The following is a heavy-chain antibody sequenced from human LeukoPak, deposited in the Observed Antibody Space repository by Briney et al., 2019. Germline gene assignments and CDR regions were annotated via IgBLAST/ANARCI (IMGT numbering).Heavy chain of an antibody. V-gene: IGHV1-46*01. D-gene: IGHD2-15*01. CDR3: ARDRQGGRPFDY. Sequence: ASVKVSCKASGYTFTSYYMHWVRQAPGQGLEWMGIINPSGGSTSYAQKFQGRVTMTRDMSTSTVYMELSSLRSGDTAVYYCARDRQGGRPFDYWGQGTLVTVSS. J-gene: IGHJ4*02. CDR2: INPSGGST. CDR1: GYTFTSYY.